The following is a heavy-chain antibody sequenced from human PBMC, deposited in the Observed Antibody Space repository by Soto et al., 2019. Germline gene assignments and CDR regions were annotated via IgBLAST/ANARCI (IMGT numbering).Heavy chain of an antibody. D-gene: IGHD2-15*01. CDR1: GFTFSSYA. V-gene: IGHV3-23*01. CDR2: ISGSGGST. CDR3: AKDSGGYSSQNFDY. J-gene: IGHJ4*02. Sequence: GGSLRLSCAASGFTFSSYAMSWVRQAPGKGLEWVSAISGSGGSTYYADSVKGRFTISRDNSKNTLYLQMNGLRAEDTAVYYCAKDSGGYSSQNFDYWGQGTLVTVSS.